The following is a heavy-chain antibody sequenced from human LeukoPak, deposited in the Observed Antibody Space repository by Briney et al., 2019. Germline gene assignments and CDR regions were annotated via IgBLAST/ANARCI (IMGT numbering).Heavy chain of an antibody. CDR2: ISGSGRTT. V-gene: IGHV3-23*01. CDR1: GFTFSSYA. Sequence: GGSLRLSCAASGFTFSSYAMSWVRQAPGKGLEWVSAISGSGRTTYYADSVKGRFTISSDNSKSTLYLQMNSLRAEDTAVYYCAKADDSSGYYYAGLDYWGQGTLSPSPQ. D-gene: IGHD3-22*01. CDR3: AKADDSSGYYYAGLDY. J-gene: IGHJ4*02.